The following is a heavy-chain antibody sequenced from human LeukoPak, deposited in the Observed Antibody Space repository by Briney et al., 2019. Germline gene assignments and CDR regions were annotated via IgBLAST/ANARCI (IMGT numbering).Heavy chain of an antibody. Sequence: GGSLRLSCAASGFTFSSYAMSWVRQAPGKGLEWVSAISGSGGSTYYADSVKGRFTISRDNSKNTLYLQMNSLRAEGTAVYYCAKNVMRYQLLDYWGQGTLVTVSS. J-gene: IGHJ4*02. D-gene: IGHD2-2*01. CDR2: ISGSGGST. CDR3: AKNVMRYQLLDY. CDR1: GFTFSSYA. V-gene: IGHV3-23*01.